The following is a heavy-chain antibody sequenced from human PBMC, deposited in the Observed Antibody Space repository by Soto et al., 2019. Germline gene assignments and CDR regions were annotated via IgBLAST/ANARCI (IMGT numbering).Heavy chain of an antibody. CDR1: GGSISSYY. J-gene: IGHJ5*02. CDR3: ARWRNYYDSSGYYRGWFDP. Sequence: QVQLQESGPGLVKPSETLSLTCTVSGGSISSYYWSWIRQPPGKGQEWIGYIYYSGSTNYNPSLKSRVTISVDTSKNQVSLKLSSVTAADTAVYYCARWRNYYDSSGYYRGWFDPWGQGTLVTVSS. CDR2: IYYSGST. D-gene: IGHD3-22*01. V-gene: IGHV4-59*01.